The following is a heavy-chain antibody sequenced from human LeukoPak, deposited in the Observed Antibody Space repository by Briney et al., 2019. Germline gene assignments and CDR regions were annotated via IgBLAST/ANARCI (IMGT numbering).Heavy chain of an antibody. D-gene: IGHD2-15*01. J-gene: IGHJ4*02. CDR1: GFTFTDYW. Sequence: GGSLRLSCAVSGFTFTDYWMNWVRQAPGKGLEWVASIRQDGSEKTYVDSVKGRFTISRDNTKNSLSLQVNSLRVEDTAVYYCAKLYCSGGSCYYYFDYWGQGTLVTVSS. V-gene: IGHV3-7*01. CDR3: AKLYCSGGSCYYYFDY. CDR2: IRQDGSEK.